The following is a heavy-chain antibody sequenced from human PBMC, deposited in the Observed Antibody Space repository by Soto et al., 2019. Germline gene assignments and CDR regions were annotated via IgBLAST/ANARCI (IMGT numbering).Heavy chain of an antibody. V-gene: IGHV4-39*01. CDR3: ARHSDPQTDYYYYYYMDV. CDR2: INYSGST. Sequence: QLQLQESGPGLVKPSETLSLTCTVSGGSISRSTYYWGWIRQPPGKGLEWIGSINYSGSTYYNPSLKSRVTLSVDMSKEWFSLKPGSVTAADTAVYYGARHSDPQTDYYYYYYMDVWGKGTRVTVSS. CDR1: GGSISRSTYY. J-gene: IGHJ6*03.